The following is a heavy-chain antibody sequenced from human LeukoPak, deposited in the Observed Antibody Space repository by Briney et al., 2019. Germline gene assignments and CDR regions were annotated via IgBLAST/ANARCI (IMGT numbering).Heavy chain of an antibody. CDR3: AKEVWEQWLTYYFDY. Sequence: PGGSLRLSCAASGFTFSSYEMNWVRQAPGKGLEWVSAISGSGGSTYYADSVKGRFTISRDNSKNTLYLQMNSLRAEDTAVYYCAKEVWEQWLTYYFDYWGQGTLVTVS. CDR2: ISGSGGST. CDR1: GFTFSSYE. V-gene: IGHV3-23*01. J-gene: IGHJ4*02. D-gene: IGHD6-19*01.